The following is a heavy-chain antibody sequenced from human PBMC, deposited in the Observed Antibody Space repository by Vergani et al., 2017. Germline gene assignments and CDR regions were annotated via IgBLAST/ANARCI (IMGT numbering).Heavy chain of an antibody. CDR1: GYSISSGYY. D-gene: IGHD6-19*01. J-gene: IGHJ6*03. CDR2: IYHSGST. Sequence: QVQLQESGPGLVKPSETLSLTCAVSGYSISSGYYWGWIRQPPGKGLEWIGSIYHSGSTYYNPSLKSRVTITVDTSKNHFSLKLSSVPAADTAVYYCARAVAFYYYYMDVWGKGTTVTVS. CDR3: ARAVAFYYYYMDV. V-gene: IGHV4-38-2*01.